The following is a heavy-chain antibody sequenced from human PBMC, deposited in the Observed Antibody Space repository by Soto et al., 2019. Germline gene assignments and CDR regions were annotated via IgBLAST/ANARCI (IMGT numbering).Heavy chain of an antibody. Sequence: SGPTLVNPTETLTLTCSFSGFSLSTSGVGVGWIRQPPGKALEWLTLIYGHDDKRYSPSLKSRLTITKDTSKNQVVLTMTNMDRVETATYYCAQRDRTSYYPKTLAYWSQVSLITVGS. CDR2: IYGHDDK. J-gene: IGHJ4*02. CDR1: GFSLSTSGVG. CDR3: AQRDRTSYYPKTLAY. V-gene: IGHV2-5*01. D-gene: IGHD3-22*01.